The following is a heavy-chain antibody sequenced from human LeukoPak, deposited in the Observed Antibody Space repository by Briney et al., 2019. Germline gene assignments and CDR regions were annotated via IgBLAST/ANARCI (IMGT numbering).Heavy chain of an antibody. V-gene: IGHV3-21*01. CDR2: ISSSSSYI. D-gene: IGHD4-17*01. CDR3: ARAQVTTDYFDY. Sequence: GGSLRLSCAASGFTFSSYSMNWVRQAPGKGLEWVSSISSSSSYIYYADSVKGRFTISRDNSKNTLYLQMNSLRAEDTAVYYCARAQVTTDYFDYWGQGTLVTVSS. J-gene: IGHJ4*02. CDR1: GFTFSSYS.